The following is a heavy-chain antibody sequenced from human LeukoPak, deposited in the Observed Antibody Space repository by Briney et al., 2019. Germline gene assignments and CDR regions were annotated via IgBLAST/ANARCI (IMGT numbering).Heavy chain of an antibody. CDR3: ARHYNLRYYFDY. J-gene: IGHJ4*02. Sequence: SETLSLTCTVSGGSMSYSYWSWIRQPPGKGLEWLGYIYFTGSSKPNPSLRSRVTISLDTSKNQLSLRLTSVTAADTAVYYCARHYNLRYYFDYWGQGTLVTVSS. CDR1: GGSMSYSY. D-gene: IGHD1-20*01. CDR2: IYFTGSS. V-gene: IGHV4-59*08.